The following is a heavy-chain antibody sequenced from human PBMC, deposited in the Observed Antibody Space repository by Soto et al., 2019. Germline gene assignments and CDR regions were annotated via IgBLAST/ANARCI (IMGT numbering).Heavy chain of an antibody. CDR1: GGSISNYY. CDR2: FYYTGIT. J-gene: IGHJ6*03. V-gene: IGHV4-59*08. CDR3: ARYSREDYYYYMDV. D-gene: IGHD2-21*01. Sequence: TSETLSLTCTVSGGSISNYYWSWIRQPPGKGLEWIGYFYYTGITNYNPSLKSRISMSVDTSKNQFSLKLSSVTAADTAVYYCARYSREDYYYYMDVWGQGTTVTVSS.